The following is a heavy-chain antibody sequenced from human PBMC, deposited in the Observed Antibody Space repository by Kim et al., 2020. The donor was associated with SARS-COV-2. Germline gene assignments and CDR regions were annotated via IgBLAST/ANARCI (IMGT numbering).Heavy chain of an antibody. V-gene: IGHV1-69*11. D-gene: IGHD1-26*01. CDR3: AREPQVGATPYFDY. CDR2: IIPILGTP. CDR1: GGSFSSNG. J-gene: IGHJ4*02. Sequence: SVKVSCKASGGSFSSNGFSWVRQAPGQGLEWMGRIIPILGTPNYAQNFQGRVTITADESTFTVYMDLSSLRSEDTAIYFCAREPQVGATPYFDYWGQGTLVIVSS.